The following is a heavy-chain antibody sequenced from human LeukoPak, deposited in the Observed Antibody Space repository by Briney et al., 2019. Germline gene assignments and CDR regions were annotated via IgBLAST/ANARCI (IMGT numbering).Heavy chain of an antibody. J-gene: IGHJ4*02. V-gene: IGHV4-4*07. Sequence: TSETLSLTCTVSGDSISSFHWSWIRQPAGKGLEWIERIYTSGSTNYNPSLKSRVTMSVDTSKNQFSLKLSSVTAADTAVYYCARDYQGGYGDKTVDYWGQGTLVTVSS. CDR1: GDSISSFH. CDR3: ARDYQGGYGDKTVDY. D-gene: IGHD5-18*01. CDR2: IYTSGST.